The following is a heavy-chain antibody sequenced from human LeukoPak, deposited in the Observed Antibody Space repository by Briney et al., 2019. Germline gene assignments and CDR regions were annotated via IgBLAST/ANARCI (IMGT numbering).Heavy chain of an antibody. Sequence: SETLSLTCTVSGGSISSSSYYWGWIRQPPGKGLEWIGSIYYSGSTYYNPSLKSRVTISVDASKNHFSLKLSSVTAADTAVYYCARTVVDAFDIWGQGTMVTVSS. J-gene: IGHJ3*02. CDR3: ARTVVDAFDI. CDR2: IYYSGST. CDR1: GGSISSSSYY. D-gene: IGHD2-15*01. V-gene: IGHV4-39*07.